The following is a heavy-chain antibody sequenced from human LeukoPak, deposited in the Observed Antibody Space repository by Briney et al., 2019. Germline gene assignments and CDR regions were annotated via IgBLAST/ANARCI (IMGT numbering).Heavy chain of an antibody. Sequence: GGSLRLSCAASGFTFSLYSMTWVRQAPGKGLEWVAVISYDGSNKYYADSVKGRFTISRDNSKNTLYLQMNSLRAEDTAVYYCARVAIEMATIEEGEGFDYWGQGTLVTVSS. V-gene: IGHV3-30*01. J-gene: IGHJ4*02. D-gene: IGHD5-24*01. CDR3: ARVAIEMATIEEGEGFDY. CDR2: ISYDGSNK. CDR1: GFTFSLYS.